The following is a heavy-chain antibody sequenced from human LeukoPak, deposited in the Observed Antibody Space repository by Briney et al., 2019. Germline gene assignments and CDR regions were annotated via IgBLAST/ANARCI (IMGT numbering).Heavy chain of an antibody. D-gene: IGHD1-26*01. CDR1: GYTFTSYD. J-gene: IGHJ6*03. Sequence: ASVKVSCKASGYTFTSYDINWVRQATGQGLEWMGWMNPNSGNTGYAQKFQGRVTITRNTSISTAYMELSSLRSEDTAVYYCARGSGYYDYYYYYYMDVWGKGTTVTVSS. V-gene: IGHV1-8*03. CDR2: MNPNSGNT. CDR3: ARGSGYYDYYYYYYMDV.